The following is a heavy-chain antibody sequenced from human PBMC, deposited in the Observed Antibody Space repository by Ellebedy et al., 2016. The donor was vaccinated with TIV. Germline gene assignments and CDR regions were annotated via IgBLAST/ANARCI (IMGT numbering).Heavy chain of an antibody. CDR3: AKGRGGGSDSSAPRYYFDY. D-gene: IGHD3-22*01. Sequence: PGGSLRLSCAASGFTFSSYAISWVPPAPGKGLEWVSTISSTGSRTYYADSVEGRFIISRDNSKKTLYLQMNSLKAEDTAVYYCAKGRGGGSDSSAPRYYFDYWGLGTLVTVSS. CDR1: GFTFSSYA. CDR2: ISSTGSRT. J-gene: IGHJ4*02. V-gene: IGHV3-23*01.